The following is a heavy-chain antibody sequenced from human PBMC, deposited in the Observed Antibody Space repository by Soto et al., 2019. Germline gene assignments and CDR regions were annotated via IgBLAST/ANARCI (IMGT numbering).Heavy chain of an antibody. Sequence: EVQLLESGGGLVQPGGSLRLSCAASGFTFSSYAMSWVRQAPGKGLEWVSAISGSGGSTYYADSVKGRFTISRDNSKNTLYLQMNSLRAEDTAVYYCASYSSSRKSLPYYYYGIDVWGQGTTVTVSS. CDR1: GFTFSSYA. D-gene: IGHD6-13*01. J-gene: IGHJ6*02. CDR2: ISGSGGST. CDR3: ASYSSSRKSLPYYYYGIDV. V-gene: IGHV3-23*01.